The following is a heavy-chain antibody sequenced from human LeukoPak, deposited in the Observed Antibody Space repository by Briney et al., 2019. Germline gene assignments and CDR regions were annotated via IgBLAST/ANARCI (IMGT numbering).Heavy chain of an antibody. Sequence: SETLSLSCTVSGGSISSYYWSWIRQPPGKGLEWIGYIYYSGSTNYNPSLKSRVTISVDTSKNQFSLKLSSVTAADTAVYYCARETTVTYYFDYWGQGTLVTVSS. CDR3: ARETTVTYYFDY. D-gene: IGHD4-17*01. CDR1: GGSISSYY. V-gene: IGHV4-59*01. J-gene: IGHJ4*02. CDR2: IYYSGST.